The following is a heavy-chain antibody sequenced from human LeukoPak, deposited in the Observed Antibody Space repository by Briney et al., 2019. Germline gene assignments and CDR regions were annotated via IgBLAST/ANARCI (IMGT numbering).Heavy chain of an antibody. J-gene: IGHJ6*02. CDR3: AKEVGHNYYYYGMDV. CDR2: ISYDGSNK. Sequence: GGSLRLSCAASGFTFSSYGMHWVRQAPGKGLEWVAVISYDGSNKKFADSVKGRFTASRDNSKNILYLQMNGLRAEDTAVYYCAKEVGHNYYYYGMDVWGQGTTVTVSS. D-gene: IGHD1-26*01. CDR1: GFTFSSYG. V-gene: IGHV3-30*18.